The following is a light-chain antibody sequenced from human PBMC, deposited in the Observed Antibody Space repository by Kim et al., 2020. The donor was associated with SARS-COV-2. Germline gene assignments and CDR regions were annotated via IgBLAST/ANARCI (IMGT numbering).Light chain of an antibody. J-gene: IGLJ2*01. CDR2: EVT. CDR1: SSDVGGYNY. CDR3: SSYAGSNNVI. Sequence: GQSVTISCIGTSSDVGGYNYVSWYQQHPGKAPKLIIYEVTKRPSGVPDRFSGSKSGSTASLTVSGLQAEDEADYYCSSYAGSNNVIFGGGTQLTVL. V-gene: IGLV2-8*01.